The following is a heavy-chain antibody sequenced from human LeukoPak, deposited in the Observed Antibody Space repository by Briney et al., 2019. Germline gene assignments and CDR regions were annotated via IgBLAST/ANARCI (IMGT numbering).Heavy chain of an antibody. CDR2: ISSSSSYI. CDR1: GFTFSSYS. CDR3: ARGKVAATRGYYYYYMDV. D-gene: IGHD2-15*01. J-gene: IGHJ6*03. V-gene: IGHV3-21*01. Sequence: PGGSLRLSCAASGFTFSSYSMNWVRQAPGKGLEWVSSISSSSSYIYYADSLKGRFTISRDNAKNSLYLQINSLRAEDTAVYYCARGKVAATRGYYYYYMDVWGKGTTVTVSS.